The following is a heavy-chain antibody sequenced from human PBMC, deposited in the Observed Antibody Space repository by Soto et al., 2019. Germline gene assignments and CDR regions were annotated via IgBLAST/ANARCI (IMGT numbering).Heavy chain of an antibody. CDR2: ISWNSGSI. J-gene: IGHJ4*02. Sequence: GGSLRLSCAASGFTFDDYAMHWVRQAPGKGLEWVSGISWNSGSIGYADSVKGRFTISRDNAKNSLYLQMNSLRAEDTALYYCAKGPGPFSEVVIFPHWGQGTLVTVSS. V-gene: IGHV3-9*01. CDR3: AKGPGPFSEVVIFPH. D-gene: IGHD3-22*01. CDR1: GFTFDDYA.